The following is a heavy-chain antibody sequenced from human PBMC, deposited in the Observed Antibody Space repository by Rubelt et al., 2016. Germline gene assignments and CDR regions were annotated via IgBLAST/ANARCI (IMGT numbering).Heavy chain of an antibody. CDR1: GFSLSAYGVG. Sequence: QITLKESGPTLVKPTQTLTLTCTFSGFSLSAYGVGVGWIRQPTGEALEWLALVYWDDDKRYSPSLRSRRTIIKDTSKNQEILTMTNMDPWDTGTYFCARRSGMFDPWGQGILVTVSS. J-gene: IGHJ5*02. CDR2: VYWDDDK. CDR3: ARRSGMFDP. V-gene: IGHV2-5*02. D-gene: IGHD1-26*01.